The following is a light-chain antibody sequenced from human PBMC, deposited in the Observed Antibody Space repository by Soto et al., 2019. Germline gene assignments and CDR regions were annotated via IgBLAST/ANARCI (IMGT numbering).Light chain of an antibody. V-gene: IGKV3D-20*01. CDR2: GAS. CDR1: QRIDSNY. J-gene: IGKJ1*01. CDR3: QQYGSSPRT. Sequence: EIVLTQSPATLSLSPGERATLSCGASQRIDSNYLAWYQQKPGLAPRLLIYGASSRATGIPDRFSGSGSGTDFTLTISRLEPEDFAVYYCQQYGSSPRTFGQGTKVDIK.